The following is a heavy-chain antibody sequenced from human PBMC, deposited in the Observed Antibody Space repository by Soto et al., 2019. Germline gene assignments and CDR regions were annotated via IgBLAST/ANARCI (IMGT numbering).Heavy chain of an antibody. CDR2: ISSSSSYI. Sequence: GGSLRLSCAASGFTFSSYSMNWVRQAPGKGLEWVSSISSSSSYIYYADSVKGRFTISRDNAKNSLYLQMNSLRAEDTAVYYCARDGGARYFDWLLPPTFDYWGQGTLVTVSS. V-gene: IGHV3-21*01. J-gene: IGHJ4*02. D-gene: IGHD3-9*01. CDR3: ARDGGARYFDWLLPPTFDY. CDR1: GFTFSSYS.